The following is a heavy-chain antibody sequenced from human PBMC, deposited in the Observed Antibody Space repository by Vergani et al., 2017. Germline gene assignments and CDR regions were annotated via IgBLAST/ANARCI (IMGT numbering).Heavy chain of an antibody. J-gene: IGHJ4*02. V-gene: IGHV2-70*01. CDR1: GFSLSTSGMC. D-gene: IGHD5-18*01. Sequence: QVTLRESGPALVKPTQTLTLTCTFSGFSLSTSGMCVSWIRQPPGKALEWLALIDWDDDKYYSPSLTTRLTISKDTSKNQVVLTMTNMDPVDTATYYCARIPKLWSGYXFDYWGQGTLVTVSS. CDR3: ARIPKLWSGYXFDY. CDR2: IDWDDDK.